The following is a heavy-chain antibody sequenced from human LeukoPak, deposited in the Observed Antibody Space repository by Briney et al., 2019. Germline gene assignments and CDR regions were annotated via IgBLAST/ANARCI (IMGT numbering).Heavy chain of an antibody. D-gene: IGHD3-3*01. CDR3: ATYPTRVDSSR. Sequence: ASVEVSCKASGYTFTSYGISWVRQAPGQGLEWMGWISAYNGNTNYAQKLQGRVTMTTDTSTSTVYMELRSLRYDDMAEYYYATYPTRVDSSRWGEGTLVTVSS. J-gene: IGHJ4*02. CDR2: ISAYNGNT. V-gene: IGHV1-18*03. CDR1: GYTFTSYG.